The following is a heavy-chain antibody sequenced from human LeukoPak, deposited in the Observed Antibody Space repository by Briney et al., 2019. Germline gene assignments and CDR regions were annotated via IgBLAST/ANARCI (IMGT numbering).Heavy chain of an antibody. CDR3: ARDRDWYSSSDCFDY. V-gene: IGHV3-7*01. CDR1: GFTFSSYA. J-gene: IGHJ4*02. D-gene: IGHD6-6*01. Sequence: PGGSLRLSCAASGFTFSSYAMHWVRQAPGKGLEWVANIKQDGSEKYYVDSVKGRFTISRDNAKNSLYLQMNSLRAEDTAVYYCARDRDWYSSSDCFDYWGQGTLVTVSS. CDR2: IKQDGSEK.